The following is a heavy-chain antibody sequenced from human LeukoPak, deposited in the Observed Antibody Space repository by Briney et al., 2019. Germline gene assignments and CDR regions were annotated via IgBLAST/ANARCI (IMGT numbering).Heavy chain of an antibody. CDR3: TRSDWFDP. CDR1: GFSFSSYW. CDR2: IKSDGSST. J-gene: IGHJ5*02. V-gene: IGHV3-74*01. Sequence: GGSLRLSCAASGFSFSSYWMHWVRQAPEKGLVWVSRIKSDGSSTSYADSVKGRFTISRDNAKNTLYLQMNSLRAEDTAVYYCTRSDWFDPWGQGTLVTVSS.